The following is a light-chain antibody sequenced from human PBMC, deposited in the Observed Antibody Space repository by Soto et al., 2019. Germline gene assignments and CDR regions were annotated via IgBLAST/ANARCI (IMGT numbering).Light chain of an antibody. J-gene: IGKJ1*01. CDR3: QQQGSSPRT. CDR2: GAS. Sequence: EIVLTQSPGTLSLSPGERATLSCRASQSGSSSYLAWYQQKPGQAPRLLIYGASRRAAGIPDRFSGSGSGTDFTLTISRLEPYDFAVYYCQQQGSSPRTFGQGTKVDIK. V-gene: IGKV3-20*01. CDR1: QSGSSSY.